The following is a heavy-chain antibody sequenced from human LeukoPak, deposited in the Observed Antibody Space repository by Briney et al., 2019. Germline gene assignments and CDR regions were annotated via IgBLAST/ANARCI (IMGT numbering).Heavy chain of an antibody. D-gene: IGHD6-13*01. V-gene: IGHV3-30*01. CDR2: ISYDGSNK. Sequence: GGSLRLSCAASGLTFSSYAMHWVRQAPGKGLEWVAVISYDGSNKYYAVSVKGRFTISRDNSKNTLYLQMNSLRAEDTAVYYCAGAGIAAAGTFDYWGQGTLVTVSS. CDR3: AGAGIAAAGTFDY. J-gene: IGHJ4*02. CDR1: GLTFSSYA.